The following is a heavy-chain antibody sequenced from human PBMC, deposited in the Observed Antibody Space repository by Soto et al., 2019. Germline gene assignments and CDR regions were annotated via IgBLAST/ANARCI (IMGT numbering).Heavy chain of an antibody. CDR1: GYTFTSYA. D-gene: IGHD6-19*01. J-gene: IGHJ4*02. CDR2: INAGNGNT. CDR3: ARARFPGIAVAGPFDY. Sequence: QVRLVQSGAEVKKPGASVKVSCKASGYTFTSYAMHWVRQAPGQRLEWMGWINAGNGNTKYSQKFQGRVTITRDTSASTAYMERSSLTSEDTAGYYCARARFPGIAVAGPFDYWGQGTLVTVSS. V-gene: IGHV1-3*01.